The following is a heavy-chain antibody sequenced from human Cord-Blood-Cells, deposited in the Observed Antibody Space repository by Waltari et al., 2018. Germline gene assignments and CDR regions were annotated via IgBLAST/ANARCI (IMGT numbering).Heavy chain of an antibody. CDR2: SSGSGGST. Sequence: EVQPLESGGGWDQPGGPLRLSCAASGFTLRRDAMSWVRQAPGEGLGWVSSSSGSGGSTYYAGCVRGRFTISRDNSKNTLYLQMNSLRAEDTAVYYCAEYIAPDYVHAFDIWGQGTMVTVSS. D-gene: IGHD4-17*01. J-gene: IGHJ3*02. V-gene: IGHV3-23*01. CDR1: GFTLRRDA. CDR3: AEYIAPDYVHAFDI.